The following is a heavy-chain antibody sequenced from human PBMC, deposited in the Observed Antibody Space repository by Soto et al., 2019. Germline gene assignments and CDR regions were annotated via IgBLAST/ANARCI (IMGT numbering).Heavy chain of an antibody. CDR3: ARHELGGRYYSQSPAPFDY. Sequence: QLQLQESGPGLVKPSETLSLTCTVSGGSISSSSYYWGWIRQPPGKGLEWIGSIYYSGSTYYNPSFKSGVTLSVDTSKSQFSLKLRSVTAADTAVYYCARHELGGRYYSQSPAPFDYWGQGTLVTVSS. CDR2: IYYSGST. D-gene: IGHD1-26*01. CDR1: GGSISSSSYY. V-gene: IGHV4-39*01. J-gene: IGHJ4*02.